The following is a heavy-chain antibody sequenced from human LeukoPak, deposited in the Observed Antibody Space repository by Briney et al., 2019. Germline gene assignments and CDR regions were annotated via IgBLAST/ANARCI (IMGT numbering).Heavy chain of an antibody. Sequence: GASVKVSCKVSGYTLTELSMHWVRQAPGKGLEWMGGFDPEDGETIYAQKFQGRVTMTEDTSTDTAYMELSRLRSDDTAVYYCARVPGGAAYDLDHWGQGTLVTVSS. CDR2: FDPEDGET. J-gene: IGHJ4*02. CDR3: ARVPGGAAYDLDH. V-gene: IGHV1-24*01. CDR1: GYTLTELS. D-gene: IGHD3-16*01.